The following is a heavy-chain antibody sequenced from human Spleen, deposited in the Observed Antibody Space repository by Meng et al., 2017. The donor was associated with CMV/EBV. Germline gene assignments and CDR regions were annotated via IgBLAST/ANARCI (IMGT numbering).Heavy chain of an antibody. CDR2: INPDGGTK. V-gene: IGHV1-46*01. CDR3: TRDLVGDDAFDI. CDR1: GYTFTGYY. Sequence: ASVKVSCKDSGYTFTGYYIHWVRQAPGQGHEWMGRINPDGGTKTYAQKFQDRVTLTSDTSTSTVYMELSSLRSEDTAVYYCTRDLVGDDAFDIWGQGTMVTVSS. D-gene: IGHD2-21*01. J-gene: IGHJ3*02.